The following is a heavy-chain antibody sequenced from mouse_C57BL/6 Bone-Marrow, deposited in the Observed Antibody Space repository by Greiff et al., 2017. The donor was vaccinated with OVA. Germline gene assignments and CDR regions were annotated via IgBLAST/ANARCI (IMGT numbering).Heavy chain of an antibody. Sequence: EVQLVESGGDLVKPGGSLKLSCAASGFTFSSYGMSWVRQTPDKRLEWVATISSGGSYTYYPDSVKGRFTISRDNAKNTLYLQMSSLKSEDTAMYYCARHEGGSWGQGTTLTVSS. J-gene: IGHJ2*01. V-gene: IGHV5-6*01. CDR3: ARHEGGS. CDR2: ISSGGSYT. CDR1: GFTFSSYG.